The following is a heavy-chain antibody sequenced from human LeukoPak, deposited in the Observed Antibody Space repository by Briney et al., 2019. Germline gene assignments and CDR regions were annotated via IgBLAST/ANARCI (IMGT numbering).Heavy chain of an antibody. D-gene: IGHD1-26*01. CDR2: INPNSGGI. Sequence: ASVKVSCKASGYTITDYYMHWVRQAPGQGLEWRGWINPNSGGINYAQKSQGRVTMTRDTSISTGYMELSSLTSDDTAVYYCARLEVGQDRGYYFDYWGQGTLVTVSS. J-gene: IGHJ4*02. V-gene: IGHV1-2*02. CDR1: GYTITDYY. CDR3: ARLEVGQDRGYYFDY.